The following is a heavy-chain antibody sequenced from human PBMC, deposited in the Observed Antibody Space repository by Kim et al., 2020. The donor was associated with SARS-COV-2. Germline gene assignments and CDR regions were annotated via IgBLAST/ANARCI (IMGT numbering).Heavy chain of an antibody. CDR1: GGSFSGYY. CDR3: ARAGGSSSWKYNWFDP. D-gene: IGHD6-13*01. J-gene: IGHJ5*02. CDR2: INHSGST. Sequence: SETLSLTCAVYGGSFSGYYWSWIRQPPGKGLEWIGEINHSGSTNYNPSLKSRVTISVDTSKNQFSLKLSSVTAADTAVYYCARAGGSSSWKYNWFDPWGQGTLVTVSS. V-gene: IGHV4-34*01.